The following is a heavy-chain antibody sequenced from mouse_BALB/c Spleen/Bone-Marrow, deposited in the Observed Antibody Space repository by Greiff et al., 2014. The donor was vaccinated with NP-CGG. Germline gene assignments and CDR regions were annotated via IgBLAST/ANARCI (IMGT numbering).Heavy chain of an antibody. J-gene: IGHJ1*01. CDR2: ISTYYGDA. CDR1: GYTFTDYA. V-gene: IGHV1S137*01. Sequence: QVQLKESGAELVRPGVSVKISCKGSGYTFTDYAMYWVKQSHAKSLAWIGIISTYYGDASYNQKFKGKATMTVDKSSSTAYMELARLTSEDSAIYYCAREAGPWYFDVWGAGTTVTVSS. CDR3: AREAGPWYFDV.